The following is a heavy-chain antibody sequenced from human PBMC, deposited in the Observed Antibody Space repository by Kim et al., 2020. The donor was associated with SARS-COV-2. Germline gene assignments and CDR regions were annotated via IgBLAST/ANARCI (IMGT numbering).Heavy chain of an antibody. V-gene: IGHV3-7*01. CDR2: SAK. CDR3: ARGRNGMDV. Sequence: SAKYYVDSVKGRFTISRDNAKNSLYLQMNSLRAEDTAVYYCARGRNGMDVWGQGTTVTVSS. J-gene: IGHJ6*02.